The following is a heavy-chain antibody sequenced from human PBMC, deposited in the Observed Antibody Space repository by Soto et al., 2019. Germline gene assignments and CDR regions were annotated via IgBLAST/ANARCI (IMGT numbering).Heavy chain of an antibody. Sequence: PSETLSLTCTVPGGSISSYYWSWIRQPPGKGLEWIGYIYYSGITNYNPSLKSRVTISVDTSKNQFSLKLSSVTAADTAVYYCARYKSNYYYGMDVWGQGTTVTVSS. CDR3: ARYKSNYYYGMDV. D-gene: IGHD1-20*01. CDR2: IYYSGIT. J-gene: IGHJ6*02. V-gene: IGHV4-59*01. CDR1: GGSISSYY.